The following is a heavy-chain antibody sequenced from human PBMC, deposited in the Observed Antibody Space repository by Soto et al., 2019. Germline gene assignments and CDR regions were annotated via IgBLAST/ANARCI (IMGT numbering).Heavy chain of an antibody. CDR3: ARYRRGFLDWRPYGGYCGMDV. CDR1: AGSFSGYY. Sequence: SETLSLTCAVDAGSFSGYYWTWIRQPPGKGLEWSGEINHSGRTNYNASFKSRVTISVDTSKNQFSLKLRSVIDADTAVYYCARYRRGFLDWRPYGGYCGMDVWGQGTTVTVSS. CDR2: INHSGRT. D-gene: IGHD3-3*01. V-gene: IGHV4-34*01. J-gene: IGHJ6*02.